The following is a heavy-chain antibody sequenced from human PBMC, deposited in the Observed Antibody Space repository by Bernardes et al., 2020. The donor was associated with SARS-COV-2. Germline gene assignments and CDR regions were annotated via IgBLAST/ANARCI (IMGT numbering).Heavy chain of an antibody. V-gene: IGHV3-74*03. CDR1: GFTFNTLC. J-gene: IGHJ4*02. D-gene: IGHD5-12*01. CDR3: AGTSGTCCDY. Sequence: GGSLRLSCAASGFTFNTLCMHWVRQAPGEGLVWVARIARDGTSVTYADSVKGRFTISRDNAKNTLYLQMNTLRAEDTAVYYCAGTSGTCCDYWGQGSLVTVSS. CDR2: IARDGTSV.